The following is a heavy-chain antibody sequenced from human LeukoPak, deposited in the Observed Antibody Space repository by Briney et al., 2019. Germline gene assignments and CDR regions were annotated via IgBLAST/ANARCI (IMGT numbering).Heavy chain of an antibody. V-gene: IGHV3-21*01. CDR2: ISSASSYK. CDR3: ARGPTLIGVAGTWPLDY. CDR1: GFTFSDYS. Sequence: GGSLRLCCAASGFTFSDYSMRWVRQAPGKGLEWVSSISSASSYKYYGDSVTGGFTLSRDNAKNSLYLQMNSLRVEGTAGYYCARGPTLIGVAGTWPLDYWGQGTLVIVPS. D-gene: IGHD6-19*01. J-gene: IGHJ4*02.